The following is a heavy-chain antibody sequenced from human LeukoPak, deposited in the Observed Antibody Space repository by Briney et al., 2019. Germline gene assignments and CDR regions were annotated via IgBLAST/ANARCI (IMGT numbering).Heavy chain of an antibody. CDR2: ISYDGSNK. D-gene: IGHD2-2*01. V-gene: IGHV3-30-3*01. J-gene: IGHJ5*02. Sequence: GGSLRLSCAASGFTFSSYAMHWVRQAPGKGLEWVAVISYDGSNKYYADSVKGRFTISRDNSKNTLYLQMNSLRAEDTAVYYCARGGDIVVVPAEGVFDPWGQGTLVTVSS. CDR3: ARGGDIVVVPAEGVFDP. CDR1: GFTFSSYA.